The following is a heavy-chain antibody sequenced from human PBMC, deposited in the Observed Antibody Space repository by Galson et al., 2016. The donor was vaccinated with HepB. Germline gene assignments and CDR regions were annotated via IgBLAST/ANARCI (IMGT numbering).Heavy chain of an antibody. CDR3: ARAEGRGSYLFNY. J-gene: IGHJ4*02. V-gene: IGHV1-3*01. CDR2: INVGNGNT. Sequence: SVKVSCKASGYTFTDYAVHWVRQAPGQRLEWMGWINVGNGNTKYSQNMQGRVTITRDTSASTVYMELSSVRSEDTAIYYCARAEGRGSYLFNYWGQGIRVTVSS. CDR1: GYTFTDYA. D-gene: IGHD1-26*01.